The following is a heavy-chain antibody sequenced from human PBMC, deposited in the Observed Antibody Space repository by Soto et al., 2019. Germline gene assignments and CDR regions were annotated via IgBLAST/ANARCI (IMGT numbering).Heavy chain of an antibody. CDR1: GYTFTSYY. D-gene: IGHD2-15*01. Sequence: ASVKVSCKASGYTFTSYYMHWVRQAPGQGLEWMGIINPSGGSTSYAQKFQGRVTMTRDTSTSTVYMGLSSLRSEDTAVYYCARVYCSGGSCYGIDYWGQGTLVTVS. CDR2: INPSGGST. J-gene: IGHJ4*02. CDR3: ARVYCSGGSCYGIDY. V-gene: IGHV1-46*01.